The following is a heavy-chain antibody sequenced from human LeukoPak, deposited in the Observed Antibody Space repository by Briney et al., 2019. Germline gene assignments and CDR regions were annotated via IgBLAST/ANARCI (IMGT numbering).Heavy chain of an antibody. J-gene: IGHJ4*02. D-gene: IGHD3-10*01. V-gene: IGHV1-2*02. Sequence: GASVKVSCTASGYTFTSYYMHWVRQAPGQGLEWMGWINPNSGDRNYAQKFQGRVTMTRDTSTSTAYMELSRLRSDDTAVYYCARVYDIFGSGSHSDFWGQGTLVTVSS. CDR1: GYTFTSYY. CDR2: INPNSGDR. CDR3: ARVYDIFGSGSHSDF.